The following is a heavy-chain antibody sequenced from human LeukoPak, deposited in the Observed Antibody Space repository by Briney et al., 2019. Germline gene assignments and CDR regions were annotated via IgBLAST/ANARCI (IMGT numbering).Heavy chain of an antibody. Sequence: SETLSLTCTVSGGSISSSSYYWGWIRQPPGKGLEWIGSMYYTGSTYYNPSLKSRVTISVDTSKNQFSLKLSSVTAADTAVYYCAGDYWGYCSGSSCRYFDYWGQGTLVTVSS. CDR1: GGSISSSSYY. CDR3: AGDYWGYCSGSSCRYFDY. D-gene: IGHD2-15*01. V-gene: IGHV4-39*07. J-gene: IGHJ4*02. CDR2: MYYTGST.